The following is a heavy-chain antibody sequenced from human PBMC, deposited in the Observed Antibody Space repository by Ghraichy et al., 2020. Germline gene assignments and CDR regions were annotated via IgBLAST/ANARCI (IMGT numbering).Heavy chain of an antibody. J-gene: IGHJ6*02. Sequence: GGSLRLSCAASGFTFSSHSMYWVRQAPGKGLEWVSSISGSSTYMYYADSVKGRFTISRDNAKNSLYLQMSSLRAEDTAVYHCVRRYYNYYGMDVWGQGTTVTVSS. CDR3: VRRYYNYYGMDV. V-gene: IGHV3-21*01. CDR2: ISGSSTYM. CDR1: GFTFSSHS.